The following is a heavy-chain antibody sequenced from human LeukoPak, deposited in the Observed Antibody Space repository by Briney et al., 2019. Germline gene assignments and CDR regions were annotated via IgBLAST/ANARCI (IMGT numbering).Heavy chain of an antibody. D-gene: IGHD5-18*01. CDR3: AKGVLYSYGGDFDY. Sequence: GRSLRLSCAASGFTFDDYAMHWVRQAPGKGLEWVSGISWNSGSIGYADSVKGRFTISRDNAKNPLYLQMNSLRAEDTALYYCAKGVLYSYGGDFDYWGQGTLVTVSS. V-gene: IGHV3-9*01. CDR1: GFTFDDYA. J-gene: IGHJ4*02. CDR2: ISWNSGSI.